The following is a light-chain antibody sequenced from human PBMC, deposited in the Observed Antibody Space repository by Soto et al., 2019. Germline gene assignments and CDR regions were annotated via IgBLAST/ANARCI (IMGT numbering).Light chain of an antibody. Sequence: EVVMTQSPVTLSVSPGERATLSCRASQSITTNLAWYQQKPGQAPRLLIYGASTRATGVPARFSGGGSGTQFTLTINSLQSEDFAVYYCQQYNDWPPKRTFGQGTKVDIK. CDR2: GAS. CDR1: QSITTN. CDR3: QQYNDWPPKRT. V-gene: IGKV3-15*01. J-gene: IGKJ1*01.